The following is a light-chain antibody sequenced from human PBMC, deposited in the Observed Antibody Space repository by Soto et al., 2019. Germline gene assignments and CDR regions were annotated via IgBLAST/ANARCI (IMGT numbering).Light chain of an antibody. CDR3: HQYGSSPAT. CDR2: GAS. V-gene: IGKV3-20*01. CDR1: QSIGSF. J-gene: IGKJ1*01. Sequence: EGVIMESPATISVCPGERATLSCRASQSIGSFLAWYQQKPGQAPRLLIYGASSRATGIPDRFSGSGSGTDFTLTISRLEPEDFAVYYCHQYGSSPATFGQGTKVDI.